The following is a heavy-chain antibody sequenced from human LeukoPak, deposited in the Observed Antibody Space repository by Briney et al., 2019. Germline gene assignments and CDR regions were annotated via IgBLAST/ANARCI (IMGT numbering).Heavy chain of an antibody. V-gene: IGHV4-34*01. D-gene: IGHD2-8*02. J-gene: IGHJ4*02. CDR2: INHSGST. CDR1: GGSFSGYY. CDR3: ARGLVHFDY. Sequence: NPSQTLSLTCAVYGGSFSGYYWSWIRQPPGKGLEWIGEINHSGSTNYNPSLKSRVTISVDTSKNQFSLKLSSVTAADTAVYYCARGLVHFDYWGQGTLVTVSS.